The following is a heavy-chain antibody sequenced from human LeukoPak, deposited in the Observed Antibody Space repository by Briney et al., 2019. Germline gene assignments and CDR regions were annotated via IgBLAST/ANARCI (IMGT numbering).Heavy chain of an antibody. D-gene: IGHD4-17*01. V-gene: IGHV1-69*06. CDR1: GGTFSSYA. J-gene: IGHJ6*04. CDR2: IIPIFGTA. CDR3: ASYYGDYGFGMDV. Sequence: SVRVSCKASGGTFSSYAISWVRQAPGQGLEWMGGIIPIFGTANYAQKFQGRVTITADKSTSTAYTELSSLRSEDTAVYYCASYYGDYGFGMDVWGKGTTVTVSS.